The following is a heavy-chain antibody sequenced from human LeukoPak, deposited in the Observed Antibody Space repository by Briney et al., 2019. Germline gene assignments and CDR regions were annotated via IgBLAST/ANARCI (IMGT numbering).Heavy chain of an antibody. CDR3: ARDKDSNSGAWFDP. CDR1: GGSISSYY. J-gene: IGHJ5*02. V-gene: IGHV4-59*12. Sequence: SETLSLTCTVSGGSISSYYWNWIRQPPGKGLEWIGYIYYSGSTNYNPSLKSRVTISVDTSKNQFSLKLSSVTAADTAVYYCARDKDSNSGAWFDPWGQGTLVTVSS. CDR2: IYYSGST. D-gene: IGHD4-11*01.